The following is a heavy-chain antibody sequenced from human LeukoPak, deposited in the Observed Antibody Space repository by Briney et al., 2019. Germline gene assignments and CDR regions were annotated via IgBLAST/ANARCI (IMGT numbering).Heavy chain of an antibody. CDR2: SYYGGST. D-gene: IGHD2-21*01. CDR1: GSAMCSGSYY. V-gene: IGHV4-39*01. CDR3: ARHGEDQNLPYFGH. J-gene: IGHJ4*02. Sequence: SETLAQTCTISGSAMCSGSYYCAWIGEPPEKGLEWIGSSYYGGSTYYKPSLKSRVTISVDTSKSHFPLKLSSVTAADMAVYYCARHGEDQNLPYFGHWGQGTLVTVSS.